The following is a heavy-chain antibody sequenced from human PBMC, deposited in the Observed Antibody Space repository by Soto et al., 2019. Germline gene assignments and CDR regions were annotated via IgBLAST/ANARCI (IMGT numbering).Heavy chain of an antibody. J-gene: IGHJ6*01. CDR2: IYYSGST. V-gene: IGHV4-61*01. Sequence: SETLSLTCTVSGGSVSSGSYYWSWIRQPPGKGLEWIGYIYYSGSTNYNPSLKSRVTISVDTSKNQFSLKLSSVTAADTAVYYCASLGDYDFLSGYYNSRCYYGMDVWGQGTTVTVS. CDR1: GGSVSSGSYY. CDR3: ASLGDYDFLSGYYNSRCYYGMDV. D-gene: IGHD3-3*01.